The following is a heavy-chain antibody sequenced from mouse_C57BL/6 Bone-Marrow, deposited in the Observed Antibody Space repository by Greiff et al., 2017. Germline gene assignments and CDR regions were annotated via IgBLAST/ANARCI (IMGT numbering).Heavy chain of an antibody. D-gene: IGHD1-1*01. V-gene: IGHV5-9-1*02. CDR3: TREHYGSSYVRYCAV. CDR1: GFTFSSYA. CDR2: ISSGGDYI. J-gene: IGHJ1*03. Sequence: EVQRVESGEGLVKPGGSLKLSCAASGFTFSSYAMSWVRQTPEKRLEWVAYISSGGDYIYYADTVKGRFTISRDNARNTLYLQMSSLKSEDTAMYYCTREHYGSSYVRYCAVWGTGTTVTVSS.